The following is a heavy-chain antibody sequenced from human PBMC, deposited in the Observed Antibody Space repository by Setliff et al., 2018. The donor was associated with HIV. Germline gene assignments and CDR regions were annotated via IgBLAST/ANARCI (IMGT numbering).Heavy chain of an antibody. CDR3: ARLPFITIFGVLNGDDGFDI. CDR1: GYTFTGYY. D-gene: IGHD3-3*01. Sequence: ASVKVSCKASGYTFTGYYMHWVRQAPGQGPEWLGRINPKSGGTRYAQKFQGRVSMTRDTAISTAYMELSRPRSDDSAVYYCARLPFITIFGVLNGDDGFDIWGQGTMVTVSS. J-gene: IGHJ3*02. V-gene: IGHV1-2*06. CDR2: INPKSGGT.